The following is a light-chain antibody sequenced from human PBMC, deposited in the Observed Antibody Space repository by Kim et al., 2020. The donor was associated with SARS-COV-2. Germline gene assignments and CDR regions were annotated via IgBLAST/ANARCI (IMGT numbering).Light chain of an antibody. J-gene: IGLJ3*02. CDR3: ATWDDSLNGWV. CDR2: SNN. CDR1: SSNIGSNN. Sequence: GQRVTTSCSGGSSNIGSNNVNWYQQVPGTAPRLLIYSNNQRPSGIPDRFSGSKSGTSASLAISGLQSEDEADYYCATWDDSLNGWVFGGGTKLTVL. V-gene: IGLV1-44*01.